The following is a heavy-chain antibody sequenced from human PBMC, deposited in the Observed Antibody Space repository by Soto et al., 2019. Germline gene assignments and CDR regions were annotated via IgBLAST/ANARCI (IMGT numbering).Heavy chain of an antibody. D-gene: IGHD2-15*01. Sequence: QLQLVQSGAEVKKPGSSLKVSCKVFGETLNSNPIGWVRQAPGQGLEWVGGIVPLSDRTNYAQELQGRVTVTADGSTSTVYMELSNLKSDDTAVYYCARKSGRDCHSGGGCFSLDVWGQGSLITVSS. J-gene: IGHJ4*02. CDR3: ARKSGRDCHSGGGCFSLDV. CDR2: IVPLSDRT. V-gene: IGHV1-69*01. CDR1: GETLNSNP.